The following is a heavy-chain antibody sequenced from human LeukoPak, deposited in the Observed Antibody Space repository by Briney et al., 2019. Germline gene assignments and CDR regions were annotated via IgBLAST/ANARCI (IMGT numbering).Heavy chain of an antibody. Sequence: PGGSLRLSCAASGFTVSNSYMSWVRQAPGKGLEWVSVLYSGGGAYYTDSVRGRFTTSRDSSKNTLYLQMNSLRADDTAVYYCVGQTHKDYWGQGTLVTVSS. CDR1: GFTVSNSY. CDR2: LYSGGGA. CDR3: VGQTHKDY. J-gene: IGHJ4*02. V-gene: IGHV3-53*01.